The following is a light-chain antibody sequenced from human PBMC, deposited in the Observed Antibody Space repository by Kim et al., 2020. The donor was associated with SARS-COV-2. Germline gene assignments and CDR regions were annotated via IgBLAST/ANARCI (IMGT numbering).Light chain of an antibody. V-gene: IGKV3-15*01. Sequence: VSPGESAPLSCRASQSISSNLAWYQQKPGQAPRLLIYGASTRATDIPARFSGSGSGTEFTLTISSLQSEDFAVYYCQHYNDWVLTFGGGTKVDIK. CDR2: GAS. CDR3: QHYNDWVLT. CDR1: QSISSN. J-gene: IGKJ4*01.